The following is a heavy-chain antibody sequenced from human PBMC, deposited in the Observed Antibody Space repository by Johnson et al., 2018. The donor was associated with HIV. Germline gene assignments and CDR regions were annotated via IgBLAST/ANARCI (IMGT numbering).Heavy chain of an antibody. D-gene: IGHD3-16*01. J-gene: IGHJ3*02. CDR1: GFTFNNAW. V-gene: IGHV3-15*01. CDR2: IKSKSDGGTT. Sequence: VQLVESGGGLVKPGGSLRLSCAASGFTFNNAWMTWFRQPPGKGLEWVGRIKSKSDGGTTDYAAPVKGRFSISRDESQNTVYLEMNSLRAEDTAVYYCARDYETIWGQGTMVTVSS. CDR3: ARDYETI.